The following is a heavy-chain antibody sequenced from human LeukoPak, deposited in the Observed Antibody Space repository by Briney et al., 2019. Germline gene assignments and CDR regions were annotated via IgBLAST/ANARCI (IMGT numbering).Heavy chain of an antibody. Sequence: SETLSLTCAVSGGSISSGGYSWSWIRQPPGKGLEWIGYIYYSGSTYYNPSLKSRVTISVDTSKNQFSLKPSSVTAADTAVYYCARGGVTTVGFDYWGQGTLVTVSS. CDR3: ARGGVTTVGFDY. CDR1: GGSISSGGYS. J-gene: IGHJ4*02. D-gene: IGHD4-17*01. V-gene: IGHV4-30-4*07. CDR2: IYYSGST.